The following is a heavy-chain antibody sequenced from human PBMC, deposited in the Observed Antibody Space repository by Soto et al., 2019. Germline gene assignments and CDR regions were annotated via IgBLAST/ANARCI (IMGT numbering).Heavy chain of an antibody. J-gene: IGHJ5*02. CDR1: GGTFSSYA. CDR2: IIPIFGTA. D-gene: IGHD4-17*01. Sequence: SVKVSCKASGGTFSSYAISWVRQAPGQGLEWMGGIIPIFGTANYAQKFQGRVTITADESTSTAYMELSSLRSEDTAVYYCARDLTTPHWFDPWGQGTLVTVSS. CDR3: ARDLTTPHWFDP. V-gene: IGHV1-69*13.